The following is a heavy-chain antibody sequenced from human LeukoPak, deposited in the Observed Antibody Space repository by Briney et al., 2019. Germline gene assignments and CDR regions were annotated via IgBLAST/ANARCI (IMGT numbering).Heavy chain of an antibody. V-gene: IGHV1-18*01. CDR1: GYTFTSYG. Sequence: ASVKVSCKASGYTFTSYGISWVRQAPGQGLEWMGWISAYNGNTNYAQKLQGRVTMTRDTSTSTVYMELSSLRSEDTAVYYCARASSGSYGPRDYWGQGTLVTVSS. J-gene: IGHJ4*02. CDR2: ISAYNGNT. D-gene: IGHD1-26*01. CDR3: ARASSGSYGPRDY.